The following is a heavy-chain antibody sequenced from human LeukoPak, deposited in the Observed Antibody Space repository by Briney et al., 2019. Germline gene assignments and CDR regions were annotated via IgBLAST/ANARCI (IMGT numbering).Heavy chain of an antibody. J-gene: IGHJ6*02. CDR3: ARDGYDSSGTYYYYYGMDV. D-gene: IGHD3-22*01. CDR1: GFTFSSYG. Sequence: GGSLRLSCAASGFTFSSYGMHWVRQAPGKGLEWVAVIWDDGSNKYYADSVKGRFTISRDNSKNTLYLQMNSLRAEDTAVYYCARDGYDSSGTYYYYYGMDVWGQGTTVTVSS. V-gene: IGHV3-33*01. CDR2: IWDDGSNK.